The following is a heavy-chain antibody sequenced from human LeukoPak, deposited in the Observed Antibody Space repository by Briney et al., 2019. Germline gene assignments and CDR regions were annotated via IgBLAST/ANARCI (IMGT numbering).Heavy chain of an antibody. D-gene: IGHD5-18*01. CDR3: GRQTWIGLWHFDY. CDR2: IYYSGST. Sequence: SETLSLTCTVSGDSIGSSSYYWAWIRQPPGKGLEWIGSIYYSGSTYYTPSLKSRVTISIETSKNKFSLKVSSVTAADTAVYYCGRQTWIGLWHFDYWGQGALVTVSS. V-gene: IGHV4-39*01. J-gene: IGHJ4*02. CDR1: GDSIGSSSYY.